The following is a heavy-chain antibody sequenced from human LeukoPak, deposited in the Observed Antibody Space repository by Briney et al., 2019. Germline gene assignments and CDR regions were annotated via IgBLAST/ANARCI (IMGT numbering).Heavy chain of an antibody. CDR2: MNPNSGNT. D-gene: IGHD7-27*01. J-gene: IGHJ4*02. Sequence: ASAKVSCKASGYTFTTYDINWVRQAAGQGLEWMGWMNPNSGNTGYAQKFQGRVTMTRNTSISTAYMELSSLRSEDTAVYYCARATNWGNYFDYWGQGTLVTVSS. V-gene: IGHV1-8*01. CDR1: GYTFTTYD. CDR3: ARATNWGNYFDY.